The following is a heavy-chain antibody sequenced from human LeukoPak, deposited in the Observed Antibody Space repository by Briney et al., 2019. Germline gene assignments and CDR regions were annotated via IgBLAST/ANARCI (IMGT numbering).Heavy chain of an antibody. CDR3: ARGLYYIDV. CDR2: ISGSTSVI. Sequence: PGGSLRLSCAASGFTFSTHTMAWVRQAQGKGLEWVSYISGSTSVIYYADSVKGRFTISRDNAKNSLYLQMNSLRTEDTAIYYCARGLYYIDVWGNGTAVTVS. J-gene: IGHJ6*03. V-gene: IGHV3-48*01. CDR1: GFTFSTHT.